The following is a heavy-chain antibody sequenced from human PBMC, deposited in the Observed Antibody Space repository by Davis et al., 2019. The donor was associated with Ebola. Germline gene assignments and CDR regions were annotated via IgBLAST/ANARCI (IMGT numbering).Heavy chain of an antibody. V-gene: IGHV3-33*01. D-gene: IGHD3-10*01. J-gene: IGHJ4*02. Sequence: PGGSLRLSCAVSGLTFSKYGMHWVRQPPGTALEWVVVVWYDGNNKYSADSVKDRFTISRDNSKNSLYLQMNNLTPEDTAVYYCARDISFRDYYGSGSFDYWGQGTLVTVSS. CDR2: VWYDGNNK. CDR1: GLTFSKYG. CDR3: ARDISFRDYYGSGSFDY.